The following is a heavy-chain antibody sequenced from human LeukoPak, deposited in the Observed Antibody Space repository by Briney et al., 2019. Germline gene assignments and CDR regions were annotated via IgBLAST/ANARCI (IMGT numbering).Heavy chain of an antibody. Sequence: ASVKVSCKASGYTFTSYGISWVRQAPGQGLEWMGWISAYNGNTNYAQKLQGRVTMTTDTSTSTAYMELRSLRPDDTAVYYCARDLPLVVPAAMGAPEGFDYWGQGTLVTVSS. V-gene: IGHV1-18*01. CDR3: ARDLPLVVPAAMGAPEGFDY. CDR2: ISAYNGNT. CDR1: GYTFTSYG. J-gene: IGHJ4*02. D-gene: IGHD2-2*01.